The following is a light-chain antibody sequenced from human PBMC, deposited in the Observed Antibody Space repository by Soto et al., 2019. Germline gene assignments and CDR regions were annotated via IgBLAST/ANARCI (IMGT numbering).Light chain of an antibody. CDR3: QRYGSSPLIT. CDR2: GTS. J-gene: IGKJ5*01. CDR1: QNIYSN. Sequence: VMSQSLPTLSVYPGERVTLSCRASQNIYSNIAWYQQRPGQAPRLLIYGTSSRATGIPDRFSGSGSGTDFTLTISRLEPEDFAVYFCQRYGSSPLITFGQGTRLEIK. V-gene: IGKV3-20*01.